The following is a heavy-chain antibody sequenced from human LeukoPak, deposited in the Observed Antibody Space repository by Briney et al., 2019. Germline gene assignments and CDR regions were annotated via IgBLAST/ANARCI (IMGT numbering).Heavy chain of an antibody. CDR2: ISSSSSYI. Sequence: GGSLRLSCAASGFTFSSYSMNWVRQAPGKGLEWVSSISSSSSYIYYADSVKGRFTISRDNAKNSLYLQVNSLRAEDTAVYYCARGFLPLRFLTDYYGMDVWGQGTTVTVSS. CDR1: GFTFSSYS. J-gene: IGHJ6*02. V-gene: IGHV3-21*01. CDR3: ARGFLPLRFLTDYYGMDV. D-gene: IGHD3-3*01.